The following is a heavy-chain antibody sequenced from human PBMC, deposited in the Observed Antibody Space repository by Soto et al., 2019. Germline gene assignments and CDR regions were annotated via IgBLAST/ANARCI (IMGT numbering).Heavy chain of an antibody. Sequence: VQLVESGGGLVKPGGSLRLSCAASGFTFSSDSMNWVRQAPGKGLEWVSSISSSSSYIYYADSVKGRFTISRDNAKNSLYLQMNSLRAEDTAVYYCARAPPWNGDYYFDYWGQGTLVTVSS. CDR3: ARAPPWNGDYYFDY. D-gene: IGHD4-17*01. V-gene: IGHV3-21*01. CDR2: ISSSSSYI. CDR1: GFTFSSDS. J-gene: IGHJ4*02.